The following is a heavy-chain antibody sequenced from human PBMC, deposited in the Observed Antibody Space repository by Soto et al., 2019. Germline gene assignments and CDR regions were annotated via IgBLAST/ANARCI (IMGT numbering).Heavy chain of an antibody. CDR2: ISYDGDNK. Sequence: PGGSLRLSCEASGFMFNDYGMHWVRQAPGKGLDWVAVISYDGDNKYYAQSVKGRFTISRDNSKNTLFLHMDSLRHEDTAVYHCVKGDLDTAVVNSPDAFDFWGQGTMVTVS. CDR3: VKGDLDTAVVNSPDAFDF. V-gene: IGHV3-30*18. CDR1: GFMFNDYG. D-gene: IGHD5-18*01. J-gene: IGHJ3*01.